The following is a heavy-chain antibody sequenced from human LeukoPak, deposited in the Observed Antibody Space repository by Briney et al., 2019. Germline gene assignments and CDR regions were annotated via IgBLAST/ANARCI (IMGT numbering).Heavy chain of an antibody. V-gene: IGHV3-23*01. Sequence: GGSLRLSXAASGFTFSSAAMTWVRQAPGKGLEWVSIITGSDDKTYYADSVKGRFTISRDYSKNALHLQMSSLRVEDTAIYYCEKGPQLGSGYHPDYWGQGTLVTVSS. CDR3: EKGPQLGSGYHPDY. J-gene: IGHJ4*02. D-gene: IGHD3-22*01. CDR2: ITGSDDKT. CDR1: GFTFSSAA.